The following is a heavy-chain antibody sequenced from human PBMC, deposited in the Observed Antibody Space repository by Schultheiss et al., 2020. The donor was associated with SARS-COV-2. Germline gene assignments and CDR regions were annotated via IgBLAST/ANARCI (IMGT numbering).Heavy chain of an antibody. CDR3: ARENYSNYGGLYYYYYYGMDV. J-gene: IGHJ6*02. Sequence: SETLSLTCTVSGGSISSSSYYWGWIRQPPGKGLEWIGSIYYSGSTYYNPSLKSRVTISVDTSKNQFSLKLSSVTAADTAVYYCARENYSNYGGLYYYYYYGMDVWGQGTTVTVSS. CDR2: IYYSGST. D-gene: IGHD4-11*01. CDR1: GGSISSSSYY. V-gene: IGHV4-39*02.